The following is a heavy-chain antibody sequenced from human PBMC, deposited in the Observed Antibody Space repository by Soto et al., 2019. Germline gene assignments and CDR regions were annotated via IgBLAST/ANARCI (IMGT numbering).Heavy chain of an antibody. V-gene: IGHV3-23*01. Sequence: SCKASGFTFSTYAMSWVRQTPGKGPEWVSGISVSGGSRYYADSVKGRFTISRDTSKNTLYLQMNSLRAEDTALYYCATDLPGGEDDHYGMDVWGQGTTVTVSS. CDR3: ATDLPGGEDDHYGMDV. CDR1: GFTFSTYA. CDR2: ISVSGGSR. D-gene: IGHD2-21*01. J-gene: IGHJ6*02.